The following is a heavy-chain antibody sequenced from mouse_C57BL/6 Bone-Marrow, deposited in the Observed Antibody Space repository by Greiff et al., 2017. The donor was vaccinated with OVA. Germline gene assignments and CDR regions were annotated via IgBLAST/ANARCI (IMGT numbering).Heavy chain of an antibody. CDR1: GYTFTSYG. V-gene: IGHV1-81*01. CDR2: IYPISGNT. CDR3: ARRGGSGFAY. Sequence: QVHVKQSGAELARPGASVKLSCKASGYTFTSYGISWVKQRTGPGLAWIGEIYPISGNTYYNEKFKCKATLPADKSSSTAYMELRSLTSEDSAVYFCARRGGSGFAYWGQGTLVTVAA. J-gene: IGHJ3*01.